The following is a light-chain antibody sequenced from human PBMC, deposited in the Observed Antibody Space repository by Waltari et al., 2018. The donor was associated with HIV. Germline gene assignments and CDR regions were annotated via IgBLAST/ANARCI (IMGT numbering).Light chain of an antibody. J-gene: IGKJ1*01. Sequence: APELLIYLGFRRASGVPDRIAGSGSGTDFILKISRVEPEDVGVYYCMHGQQTPVFGQGTKVEVK. CDR2: LGF. V-gene: IGKV2-28*01. CDR3: MHGQQTPV.